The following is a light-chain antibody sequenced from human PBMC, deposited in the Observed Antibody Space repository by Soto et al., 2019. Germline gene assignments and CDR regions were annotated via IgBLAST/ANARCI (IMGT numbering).Light chain of an antibody. CDR1: SNDVGGYKY. Sequence: QSALTQPASVSGSPGQSITISCTGTSNDVGGYKYVSWHQQHPGKAPKRMIYEVSNRPSGVSTRFSAYRSGNTASLTISGLQAEDEADYYCSAYTSIKEVFGGGTKLTVL. J-gene: IGLJ2*01. CDR2: EVS. V-gene: IGLV2-14*01. CDR3: SAYTSIKEV.